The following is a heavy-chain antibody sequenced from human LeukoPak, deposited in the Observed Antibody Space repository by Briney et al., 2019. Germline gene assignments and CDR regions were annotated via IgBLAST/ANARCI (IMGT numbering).Heavy chain of an antibody. CDR2: LSGGGDST. D-gene: IGHD1-26*01. Sequence: GGSLRLSCVASGFTFSSYAMIWVRQAPGKGLEWVSALSGGGDSTNYADSVKGRFTISRDNSKSTLDLQLNSLRAEDTAVYYCLKGFGGKNYYSENWGQGTLVTVSS. CDR3: LKGFGGKNYYSEN. CDR1: GFTFSSYA. J-gene: IGHJ4*02. V-gene: IGHV3-23*01.